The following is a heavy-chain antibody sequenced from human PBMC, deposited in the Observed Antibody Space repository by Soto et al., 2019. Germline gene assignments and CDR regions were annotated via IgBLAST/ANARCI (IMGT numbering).Heavy chain of an antibody. CDR2: INAGNGHT. CDR1: GYTFNSYA. Sequence: ASVKFSCKASGYTFNSYAMHWVRHAPGQRLEWMGWINAGNGHTKYSQKFQGRVTITRDTSASTAYMELSSLRSEDTAVYYCARSLNYYYGSGDDGAGPWGQGTLVTAS. V-gene: IGHV1-3*01. D-gene: IGHD3-10*01. J-gene: IGHJ5*02. CDR3: ARSLNYYYGSGDDGAGP.